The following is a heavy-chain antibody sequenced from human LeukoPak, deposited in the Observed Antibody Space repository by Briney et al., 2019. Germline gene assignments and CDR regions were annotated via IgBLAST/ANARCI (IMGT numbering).Heavy chain of an antibody. CDR2: ISYDGRNK. CDR1: AFTFRSYG. V-gene: IGHV3-30*18. Sequence: GRSLRLSCAASAFTFRSYGMHWVRQAPGKGLQWVAFISYDGRNKYYEDSVKGRFTISRDNSKNTLFLQMNSLRPEDTAVYYCAKRGDSSGYPSYFDYWGQGTLVTVSS. J-gene: IGHJ4*02. CDR3: AKRGDSSGYPSYFDY. D-gene: IGHD3-22*01.